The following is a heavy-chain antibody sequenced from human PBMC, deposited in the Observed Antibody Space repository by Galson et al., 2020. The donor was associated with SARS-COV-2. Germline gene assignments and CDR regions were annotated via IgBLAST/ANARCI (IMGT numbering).Heavy chain of an antibody. V-gene: IGHV4-4*07. Sequence: ASETLSLTCTVSGGSFSSYYWSWTRQPAGKGREWGGRLYTSGRTQYNPSLKSRVTMSVDTSKNQFSLNLSSVTAADTAVYYCARGVGASVPFDYWGQGTLVTVSS. D-gene: IGHD1-26*01. CDR3: ARGVGASVPFDY. CDR2: LYTSGRT. CDR1: GGSFSSYY. J-gene: IGHJ4*02.